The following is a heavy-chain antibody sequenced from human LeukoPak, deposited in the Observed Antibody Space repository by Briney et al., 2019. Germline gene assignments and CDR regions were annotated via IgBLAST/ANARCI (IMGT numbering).Heavy chain of an antibody. V-gene: IGHV4-4*07. CDR2: IYTSGST. J-gene: IGHJ3*02. Sequence: KPSETLSLTCTVSGGSISTYYWNWLRQPAGKGLEWIGRIYTSGSTNYNVSLKSRVTLSLDTSKNQFSLKLTSVTAADTAVYYCARWITTQGTFDIWAQGTMVTVSS. CDR1: GGSISTYY. CDR3: ARWITTQGTFDI. D-gene: IGHD1-1*01.